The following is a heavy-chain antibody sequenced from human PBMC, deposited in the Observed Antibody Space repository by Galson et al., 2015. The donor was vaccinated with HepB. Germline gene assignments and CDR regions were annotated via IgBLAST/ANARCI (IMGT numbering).Heavy chain of an antibody. CDR1: GFTFSSYG. CDR3: AKEAPIVGATKGVW. Sequence: LRLSCAASGFTFSSYGMHWVRQAPGKGLEWVAVISYDGSNKYYADSVKGRFTISRDNSKNTLYLQMNSLRAEDTAVYYCAKEAPIVGATKGVWWDQGTLVTVSS. V-gene: IGHV3-30*18. D-gene: IGHD1-26*01. J-gene: IGHJ4*02. CDR2: ISYDGSNK.